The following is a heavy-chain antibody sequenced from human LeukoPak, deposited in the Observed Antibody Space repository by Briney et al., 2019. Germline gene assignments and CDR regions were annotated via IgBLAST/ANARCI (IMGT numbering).Heavy chain of an antibody. CDR1: GYTFTSYF. CDR2: INPSGGST. CDR3: ARGDHVRIYAESAFDI. V-gene: IGHV1-46*01. D-gene: IGHD3-3*01. Sequence: ASVKVSCKSYGYTFTSYFMHWVRQAPGQGLEWMGIINPSGGSTNYAQKFQGRVTMTRDTSTSTVYMELSRLRSEDTAVYYCARGDHVRIYAESAFDIWGEGTKVTVSS. J-gene: IGHJ3*02.